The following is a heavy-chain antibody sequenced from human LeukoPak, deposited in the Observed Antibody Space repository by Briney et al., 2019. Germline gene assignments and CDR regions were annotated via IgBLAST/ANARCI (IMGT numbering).Heavy chain of an antibody. CDR1: GFSLSTSAVG. CDR2: IYWDDDK. Sequence: SGPTLVKPTQTLTLTCTFSGFSLSTSAVGVGWIRQSPGKALEWLALIYWDDDKRYSPSLKSRLTITKDTSSNQVVLTLTNMDPVDTATYYCARRLGDHVSGIYQKTAGPFDYWGQGTLVTVSS. V-gene: IGHV2-5*02. CDR3: ARRLGDHVSGIYQKTAGPFDY. D-gene: IGHD3-16*02. J-gene: IGHJ4*02.